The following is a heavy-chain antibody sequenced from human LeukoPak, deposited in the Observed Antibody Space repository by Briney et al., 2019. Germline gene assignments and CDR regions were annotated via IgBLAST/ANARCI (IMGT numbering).Heavy chain of an antibody. V-gene: IGHV3-66*01. CDR3: ARSSIKGYSYGSDYYFDY. CDR2: IYSGGST. D-gene: IGHD5-18*01. J-gene: IGHJ4*02. CDR1: GFTVSSNY. Sequence: GGSLRLSCAASGFTVSSNYMSWVRQAPGKGLEWVSVIYSGGSTYYADSVKGRLTISRDNSKNTLYLQMNSLRAEDTAVYYCARSSIKGYSYGSDYYFDYWGQGTLVTVSS.